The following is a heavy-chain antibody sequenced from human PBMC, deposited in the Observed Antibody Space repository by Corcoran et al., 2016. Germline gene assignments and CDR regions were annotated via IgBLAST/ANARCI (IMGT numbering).Heavy chain of an antibody. D-gene: IGHD2-21*02. J-gene: IGHJ4*02. CDR2: IRSKANSYAT. V-gene: IGHV3-73*02. Sequence: EVQLVESGGGLVQPGGSLKLSCAASGFTFSGSAMHWVRQASGKGLEWVGRIRSKANSYATAYAASVKGRFTISRDDSKNTAYLQMNSQKPEDTDVYYCTSRAYCGGDCYYPFDYWGQGTLVTVSS. CDR1: GFTFSGSA. CDR3: TSRAYCGGDCYYPFDY.